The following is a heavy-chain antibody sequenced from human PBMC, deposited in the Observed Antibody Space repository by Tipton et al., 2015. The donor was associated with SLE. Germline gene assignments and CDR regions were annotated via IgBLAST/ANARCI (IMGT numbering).Heavy chain of an antibody. CDR1: GGSFSGYY. V-gene: IGHV4-34*01. J-gene: IGHJ3*02. CDR3: ARGSIAAVVTSWGAFDI. CDR2: INHSGST. Sequence: TLSLTCAVYGGSFSGYYWSWIRQPPGKGLEWIGEINHSGSTNYNPSLKSRVTISVDTSKNQFSLKLSSVTAADTAVYYCARGSIAAVVTSWGAFDIWGQGTMVTVSS. D-gene: IGHD6-13*01.